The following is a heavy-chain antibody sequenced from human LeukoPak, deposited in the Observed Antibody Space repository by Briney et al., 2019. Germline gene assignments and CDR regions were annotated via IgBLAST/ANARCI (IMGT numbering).Heavy chain of an antibody. CDR2: IYSGGST. Sequence: GGSLRLSCAASGFTVSSNYMSWVRQAPGKGLEWVSVIYSGGSTYYADSVKGRFTISRENSKNTLYLQMNSLRAEDTAVYYCASIRTYYYDSSGYFTTPAFDYWGQGTLVTVSS. CDR3: ASIRTYYYDSSGYFTTPAFDY. CDR1: GFTVSSNY. D-gene: IGHD3-22*01. V-gene: IGHV3-53*01. J-gene: IGHJ4*02.